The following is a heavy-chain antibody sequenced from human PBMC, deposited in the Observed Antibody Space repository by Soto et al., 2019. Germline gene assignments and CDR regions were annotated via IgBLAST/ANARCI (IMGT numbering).Heavy chain of an antibody. V-gene: IGHV4-4*07. D-gene: IGHD3-16*01. CDR2: MQHTGNT. Sequence: QVQLQESGPGLVKPSETLSLTCAVSGASIRSYHWSWIRQPAGKGLEWIGRMQHTGNTNYNPSLKSRVTMSVDTSKNQISLKMTSVTAAYTAVYFCAKDVSSRRWFDPGGQGILVIVSS. CDR1: GASIRSYH. CDR3: AKDVSSRRWFDP. J-gene: IGHJ5*02.